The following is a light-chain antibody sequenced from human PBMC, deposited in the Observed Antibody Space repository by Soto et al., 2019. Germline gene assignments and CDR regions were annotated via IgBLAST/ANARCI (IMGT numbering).Light chain of an antibody. J-gene: IGKJ4*01. Sequence: DIQMTQSPSSLSASLGDRVTITCRASQSISTYLNWFQQKPGKAPKLLIYTASSLQSGVPSRFSGSGSGTDFTLTISNLTPEDFATYYCHQNYGTPLTFGGGTKVEIK. CDR2: TAS. V-gene: IGKV1-39*01. CDR1: QSISTY. CDR3: HQNYGTPLT.